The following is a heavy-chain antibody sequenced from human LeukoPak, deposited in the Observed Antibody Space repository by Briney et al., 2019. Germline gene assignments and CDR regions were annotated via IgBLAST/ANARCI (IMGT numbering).Heavy chain of an antibody. J-gene: IGHJ4*02. D-gene: IGHD3-22*01. CDR2: ISYAGSNK. CDR3: AKEGSEYYYDSSGYYRDVFFDY. V-gene: IGHV3-30*18. Sequence: GGSLRLSCAASGFTFSDYYMSWIRQAPGKGLEWVAVISYAGSNKYYADSVKGRFTISRDNSKNTLYLQMNSLRAEDTAVYYCAKEGSEYYYDSSGYYRDVFFDYWGQGTLVTVSS. CDR1: GFTFSDYY.